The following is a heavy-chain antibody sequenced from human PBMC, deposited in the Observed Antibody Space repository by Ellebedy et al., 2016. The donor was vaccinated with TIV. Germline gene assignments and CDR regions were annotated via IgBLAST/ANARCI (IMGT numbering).Heavy chain of an antibody. CDR1: GFTFSSYA. CDR3: GVWSGSESYYDY. J-gene: IGHJ4*02. CDR2: ISGSGGST. Sequence: GGSLRLSXAASGFTFSSYAMSWVRQAPGKGLEWVSAISGSGGSTYYADSVKGRFTISRDNSKNMLYLQMSSLRAEDTAVYYCGVWSGSESYYDYWGQGTLVTVSS. D-gene: IGHD3-10*01. V-gene: IGHV3-23*01.